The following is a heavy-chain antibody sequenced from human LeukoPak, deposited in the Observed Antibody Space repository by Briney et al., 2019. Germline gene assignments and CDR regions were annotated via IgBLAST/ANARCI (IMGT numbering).Heavy chain of an antibody. V-gene: IGHV3-23*01. CDR2: ISGSGGSI. D-gene: IGHD3-9*01. J-gene: IGHJ4*02. CDR1: GFTFSSYA. CDR3: AKDGAYYDILTGYYDERLD. Sequence: PGGSLRLSCAASGFTFSSYAMSWVRQAPGKGLEWVSAISGSGGSIYYADSVKGRFTISRDNSKNTLYLQMNSLRAEDTAVYYCAKDGAYYDILTGYYDERLDWGQGTLVTVSS.